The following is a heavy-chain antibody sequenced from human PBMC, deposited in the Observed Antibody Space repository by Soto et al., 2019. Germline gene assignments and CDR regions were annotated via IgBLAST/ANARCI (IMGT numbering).Heavy chain of an antibody. CDR2: IIPIFGTA. CDR1: GGTFSSYA. D-gene: IGHD2-2*01. CDR3: ARDQYCSSTSCRNYYYYGMDV. V-gene: IGHV1-69*06. J-gene: IGHJ6*02. Sequence: QVQLVQSGAEVKKPGSSVKVSCKASGGTFSSYAISWVRQAPGQGLEWMGGIIPIFGTANYAQKFQGRVTITADKFTSTAYMELSSRRSEDTAVYYCARDQYCSSTSCRNYYYYGMDVWGQGTTVTVSS.